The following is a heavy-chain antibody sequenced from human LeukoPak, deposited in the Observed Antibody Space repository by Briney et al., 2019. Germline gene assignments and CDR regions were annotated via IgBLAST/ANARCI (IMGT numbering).Heavy chain of an antibody. V-gene: IGHV1-18*01. J-gene: IGHJ6*03. CDR2: ICAYNGNT. CDR3: ARVSDDSSSWRGAINYYYYYYMDV. Sequence: ASVKVSCKASGYTCTSYGISWVRQAPGQGLGWMGWICAYNGNTTYAQKSHGRVTMTTDTTTSTAYMELRSLRSDDTAVYYCARVSDDSSSWRGAINYYYYYYMDVWGKGTTVTVSS. CDR1: GYTCTSYG. D-gene: IGHD6-13*01.